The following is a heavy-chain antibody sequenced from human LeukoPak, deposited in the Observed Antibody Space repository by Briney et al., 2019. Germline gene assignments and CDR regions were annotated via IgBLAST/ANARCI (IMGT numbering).Heavy chain of an antibody. J-gene: IGHJ4*02. Sequence: GGSLRLSCAASGSTFSSYSMNWVRQAPGKGLEWVSSISSSSSYIYYADSVKGRFTISRDNAKNSLYLQMNSLRAEDTAVYYCARVTYCGGDCYRPYYFDYWGQGTLVTVSS. CDR3: ARVTYCGGDCYRPYYFDY. CDR1: GSTFSSYS. V-gene: IGHV3-21*01. D-gene: IGHD2-21*02. CDR2: ISSSSSYI.